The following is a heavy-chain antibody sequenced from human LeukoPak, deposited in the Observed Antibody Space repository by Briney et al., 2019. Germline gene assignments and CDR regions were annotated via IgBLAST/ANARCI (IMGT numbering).Heavy chain of an antibody. CDR3: TRPSTVTTQYS. V-gene: IGHV3-7*01. D-gene: IGHD4-17*01. J-gene: IGHJ4*02. Sequence: PGGSLRLSCAASGFTFSSFWMSWVRQAPGKGLEWVANIKQDGSERYYVDSVKGRFTISRDNAKNSLYLQMNSLRAEDTAVYYCTRPSTVTTQYSWGQGTLVTVSS. CDR2: IKQDGSER. CDR1: GFTFSSFW.